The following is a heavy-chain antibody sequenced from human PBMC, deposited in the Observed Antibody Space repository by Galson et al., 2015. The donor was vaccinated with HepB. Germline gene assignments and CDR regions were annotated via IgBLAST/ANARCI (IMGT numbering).Heavy chain of an antibody. CDR1: GFTVSSNY. CDR2: IYSGGST. CDR3: ARDSGSYLYYYYGMDV. D-gene: IGHD1-26*01. Sequence: SLRISCAASGFTVSSNYMSWVRQAPGKGLEWVSVIYSGGSTYYADSVKGRFTISRDNSKNTLYLQMNSLRAEDTAVYYCARDSGSYLYYYYGMDVWGQGTAVTVSS. V-gene: IGHV3-53*01. J-gene: IGHJ6*02.